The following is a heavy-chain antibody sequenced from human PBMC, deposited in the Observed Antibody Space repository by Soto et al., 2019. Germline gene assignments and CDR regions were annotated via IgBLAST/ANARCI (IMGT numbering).Heavy chain of an antibody. CDR1: GFTFSNAW. D-gene: IGHD3-10*01. CDR3: TTLVLLWFGELLSWFDP. CDR2: IKSKTDGGTT. J-gene: IGHJ5*02. V-gene: IGHV3-15*07. Sequence: GGSLRLSCAASGFTFSNAWMNWVRQAPGKGLEWVGRIKSKTDGGTTDYAAPVKGRFTISRDDSKNTLYLQMNSLKTEDTAVYYCTTLVLLWFGELLSWFDPWGQGTLVTVSS.